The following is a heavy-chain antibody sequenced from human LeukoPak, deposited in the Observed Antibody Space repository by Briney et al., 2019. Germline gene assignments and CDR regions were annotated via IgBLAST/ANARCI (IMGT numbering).Heavy chain of an antibody. J-gene: IGHJ4*02. Sequence: GGSLRLSCAASGFTFSSYAMSWVRQAPGKGLEWVSAISGSSGITYYADSVKGRFTISRDNSKNTLYLQMNSLRAEDTAVYYCAKGRYYYDSSGYYAPDYWGQGTLVTVSS. CDR2: ISGSSGIT. D-gene: IGHD3-22*01. V-gene: IGHV3-23*01. CDR1: GFTFSSYA. CDR3: AKGRYYYDSSGYYAPDY.